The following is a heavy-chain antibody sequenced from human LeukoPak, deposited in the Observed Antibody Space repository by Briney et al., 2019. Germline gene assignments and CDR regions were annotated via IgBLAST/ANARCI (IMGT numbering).Heavy chain of an antibody. D-gene: IGHD1-14*01. CDR1: GFSFSGYS. CDR2: ISSSSSTI. J-gene: IGHJ6*02. Sequence: PGGSLRLSCAASGFSFSGYSMNWVRQAPGKGLEWVSYISSSSSTIYYADSVKGRFTISRDNAKNSLYLQMNSLRAEDTALYYCARATGGGGMDVWGQGTTVTVSS. V-gene: IGHV3-48*01. CDR3: ARATGGGGMDV.